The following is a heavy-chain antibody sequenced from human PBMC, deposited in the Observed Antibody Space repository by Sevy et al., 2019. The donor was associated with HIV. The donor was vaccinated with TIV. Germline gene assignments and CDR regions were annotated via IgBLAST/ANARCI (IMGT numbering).Heavy chain of an antibody. V-gene: IGHV3-74*01. CDR3: ARDPYDYVWGSYRRTYYFDY. CDR2: INSDGSST. Sequence: GGSLRLSCAASGFTFSSYWMHWVRQAPGKGLVWVSRINSDGSSTSYADSVKGRFTISGDNAKNTLYLQMNSLRAEDTAVYYCARDPYDYVWGSYRRTYYFDYWGQGTLVTVSS. J-gene: IGHJ4*02. CDR1: GFTFSSYW. D-gene: IGHD3-16*02.